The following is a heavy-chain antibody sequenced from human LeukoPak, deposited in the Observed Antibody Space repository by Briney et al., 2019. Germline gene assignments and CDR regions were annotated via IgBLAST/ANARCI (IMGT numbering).Heavy chain of an antibody. V-gene: IGHV3-23*01. CDR1: GFTFSSYA. CDR3: AKVSGTNCYNGVDY. Sequence: GGSLRLSCAASGFTFSSYAMSWVRQAPGKGLEWVSAISGSGGSTYYADSVKGRFTTFRDNSKNTLYLQMNSLRVEDTAVYYCAKVSGTNCYNGVDYWGQGTLVTVSS. CDR2: ISGSGGST. D-gene: IGHD2-2*02. J-gene: IGHJ4*02.